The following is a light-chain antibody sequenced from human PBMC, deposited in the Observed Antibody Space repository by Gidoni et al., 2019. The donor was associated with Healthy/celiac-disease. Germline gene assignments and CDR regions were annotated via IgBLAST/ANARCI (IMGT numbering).Light chain of an antibody. CDR3: QAWDSSTVV. CDR1: KLGDKD. Sequence: SYELTPPPSVSVSPGQTASITCSVDKLGDKDACWCQQKPGHAPVLVIYQDSKRPSGIPELFSGSNSGNTATLTISGTQAMDEADYYCQAWDSSTVVFGGGTKLTVL. J-gene: IGLJ2*01. CDR2: QDS. V-gene: IGLV3-1*01.